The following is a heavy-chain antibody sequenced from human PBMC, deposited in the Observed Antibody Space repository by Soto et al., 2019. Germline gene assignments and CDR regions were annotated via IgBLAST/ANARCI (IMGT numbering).Heavy chain of an antibody. V-gene: IGHV4-34*01. CDR1: GGSFSGYY. J-gene: IGHJ4*02. CDR2: INPSGTT. Sequence: QVQLQQWGAGLLKPSETLSLTCAVYGGSFSGYYWSWIRQPPGKGLEWIGEINPSGTTNYTPSLKSRVTMSGDTPKNQFSLKMTSVTAADPAVYYCARGRDGGAAIWGQGTLVTVSS. D-gene: IGHD4-17*01. CDR3: ARGRDGGAAI.